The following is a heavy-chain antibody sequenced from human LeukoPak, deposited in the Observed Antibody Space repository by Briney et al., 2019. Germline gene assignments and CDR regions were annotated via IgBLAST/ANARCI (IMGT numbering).Heavy chain of an antibody. D-gene: IGHD7-27*01. Sequence: ASVKVSRKASGYTFTSYDFNWVRQATGQRPEWMGWMSPNGGDTGYPQKFQDRVTMTRNTSISTAYMELSSLRSDDTAVYYCARGPPNWGYDYWGPGALVTVSS. CDR1: GYTFTSYD. CDR3: ARGPPNWGYDY. V-gene: IGHV1-8*01. J-gene: IGHJ4*02. CDR2: MSPNGGDT.